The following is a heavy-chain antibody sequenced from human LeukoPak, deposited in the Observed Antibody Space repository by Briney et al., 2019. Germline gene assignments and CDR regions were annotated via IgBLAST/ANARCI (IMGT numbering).Heavy chain of an antibody. D-gene: IGHD3-22*01. CDR3: ARGVSYDSFDY. Sequence: GGSLRLSCAASGFTFSSYGMHWVRQAPGKGLEWVAVIWYDGSNKYYADSVKGRFTISRDNSKNTLYLQMNSLRAEDTAVYYCARGVSYDSFDYWGQGTLVTVSS. CDR1: GFTFSSYG. V-gene: IGHV3-33*01. CDR2: IWYDGSNK. J-gene: IGHJ4*02.